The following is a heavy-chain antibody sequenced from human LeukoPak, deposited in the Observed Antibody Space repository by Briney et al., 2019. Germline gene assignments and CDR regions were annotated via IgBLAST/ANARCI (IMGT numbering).Heavy chain of an antibody. CDR2: VYYSGST. D-gene: IGHD1-14*01. CDR1: GGSISSYY. CDR3: ARQVGTYYYYYGMDV. J-gene: IGHJ6*02. V-gene: IGHV4-59*08. Sequence: ETLSLTCTVSGGSISSYYWSWIRQPPGKGLEWIGYVYYSGSTNYNPSLKSRVTISVDTSKNQFSLKLSSVTAADTAVYYCARQVGTYYYYYGMDVWGQGTTVTVSS.